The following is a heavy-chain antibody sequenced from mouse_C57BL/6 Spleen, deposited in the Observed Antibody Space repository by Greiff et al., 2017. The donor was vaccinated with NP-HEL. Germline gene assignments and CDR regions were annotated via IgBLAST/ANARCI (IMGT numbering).Heavy chain of an antibody. CDR3: ARKGGYFDV. CDR1: GFTFSDYG. Sequence: EVYLVESGGGLVRPGGSLKLSCAASGFTFSDYGMHWVRQAPEKGLEWVAYISSGSSTIYYADTVKGRFTISRDNAKNTLFLQMTSLRSEETAMYYCARKGGYFDVWGTGTTVTVSS. CDR2: ISSGSSTI. V-gene: IGHV5-17*01. J-gene: IGHJ1*03.